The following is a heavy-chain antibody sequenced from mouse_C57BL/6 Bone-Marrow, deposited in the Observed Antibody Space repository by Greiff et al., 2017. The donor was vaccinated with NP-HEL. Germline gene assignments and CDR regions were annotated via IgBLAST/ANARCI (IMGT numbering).Heavy chain of an antibody. V-gene: IGHV2-3*01. CDR1: GFSLTSYG. Sequence: QVQLKESGPGLVAPSQSLSITCTVSGFSLTSYGVSWVRQPPGKGLEWLGVIWGDGSTNYHSAFISRLSISKDNSKSQVYLKLNRLQTDDTATDYCAKDDEDAMDYWGQGTSVTVSS. CDR2: IWGDGST. CDR3: AKDDEDAMDY. D-gene: IGHD2-3*01. J-gene: IGHJ4*01.